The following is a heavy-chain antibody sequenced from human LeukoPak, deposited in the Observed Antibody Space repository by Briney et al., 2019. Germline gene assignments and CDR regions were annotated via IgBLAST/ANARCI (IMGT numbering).Heavy chain of an antibody. Sequence: GGSLRLSCAASGFTFSTYGMHWVRQAPGKGLEWVSSISGTTTYIYYADSVKGRFTISRDNVKNSLYLQMNSLRAEDTAVYYCARDSTYYYDSSGYPPDYWGQGTLVTVSS. CDR1: GFTFSTYG. V-gene: IGHV3-21*01. CDR2: ISGTTTYI. J-gene: IGHJ4*02. CDR3: ARDSTYYYDSSGYPPDY. D-gene: IGHD3-22*01.